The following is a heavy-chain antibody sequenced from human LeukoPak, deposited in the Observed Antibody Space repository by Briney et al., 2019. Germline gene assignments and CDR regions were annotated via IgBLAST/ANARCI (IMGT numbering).Heavy chain of an antibody. CDR1: GFKYATYW. CDR3: ARDGPWDTAMVNSYGMDV. CDR2: IKQDGSEE. J-gene: IGHJ6*02. Sequence: GGSLRLSCAASGFKYATYWMNWVRQAPGKGLEWVANIKQDGSEEGYVASVKGRFTISRDNAKNSLYLQMNSLRAEDTAVYYCARDGPWDTAMVNSYGMDVWGQGTTVTVSS. V-gene: IGHV3-7*03. D-gene: IGHD5-18*01.